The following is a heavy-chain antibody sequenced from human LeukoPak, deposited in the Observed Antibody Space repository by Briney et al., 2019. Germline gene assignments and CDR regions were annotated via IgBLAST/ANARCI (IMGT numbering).Heavy chain of an antibody. V-gene: IGHV3-23*01. CDR2: ISGSGRST. D-gene: IGHD3-10*01. Sequence: GGSLRLSCTASGFTYSNYAMNWVRQAPGKGLEWVSVISGSGRSTYYADSVKGRFTISRDKSKNTLYLQMNSLRVEDTAIYYCARVTYGSGTYGAFDYWGQGTLVTVSS. CDR3: ARVTYGSGTYGAFDY. J-gene: IGHJ4*02. CDR1: GFTYSNYA.